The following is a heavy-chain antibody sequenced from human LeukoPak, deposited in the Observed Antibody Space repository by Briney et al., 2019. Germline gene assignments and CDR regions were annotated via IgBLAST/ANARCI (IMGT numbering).Heavy chain of an antibody. CDR1: GGTFSSYA. V-gene: IGHV1-69*13. J-gene: IGHJ6*02. CDR2: IIPIFGTA. CDR3: ARPTRYSPSYGIDV. Sequence: WASVKVSCKASGGTFSSYAISWVRQAPGQGLEWMGGIIPIFGTANYAQKFQGRVTITADESTSTAYMELSSLRSEDTAVYYCARPTRYSPSYGIDVWGQGTTVTVSS. D-gene: IGHD5-18*01.